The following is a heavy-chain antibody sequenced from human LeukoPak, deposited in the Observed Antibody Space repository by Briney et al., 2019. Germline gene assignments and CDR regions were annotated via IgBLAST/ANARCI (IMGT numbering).Heavy chain of an antibody. D-gene: IGHD1-26*01. CDR1: EYTFTNYY. CDR2: INPSGGST. V-gene: IGHV1-46*01. CDR3: ARVFRVKWSLDY. J-gene: IGHJ4*02. Sequence: ASVKVSCKASEYTFTNYYIHWVRQAPGQGLEWMGIINPSGGSTGYAQKFQGRVTMTRDTSTSTVYMDLSSLRSDDTAVYYCARVFRVKWSLDYWGQGTLVTVSS.